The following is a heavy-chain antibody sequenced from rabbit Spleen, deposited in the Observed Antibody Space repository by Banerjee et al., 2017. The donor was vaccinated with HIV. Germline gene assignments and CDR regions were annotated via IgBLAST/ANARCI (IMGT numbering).Heavy chain of an antibody. Sequence: QEQLKETGGGLVQPGGSLKLSCKASGFTLSSYYMNWVRQAPGKGLQWIACINASTGKPVYATWASGRFTISRTSSTTVTLRMTSLTVADRATYFCARDLVGVIGWNFGWWGQGTLVTVS. J-gene: IGHJ4*01. D-gene: IGHD2-1*01. CDR3: ARDLVGVIGWNFGW. CDR1: GFTLSSYYM. CDR2: INASTGKP. V-gene: IGHV1S45*01.